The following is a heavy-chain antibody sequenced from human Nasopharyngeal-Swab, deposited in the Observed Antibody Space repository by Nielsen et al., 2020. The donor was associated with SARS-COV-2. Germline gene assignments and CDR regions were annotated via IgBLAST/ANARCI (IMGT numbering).Heavy chain of an antibody. J-gene: IGHJ4*02. CDR3: ARSRIDY. CDR2: IKQDGSEK. CDR1: GFTFSYYW. V-gene: IGHV3-7*01. Sequence: GGSLRPSCAASGFTFSYYWMSWVRQAPGKGLEWVANIKQDGSEKYYVDSVKGRFTISRDNAKNSVYLQMNSLRAEDTAVYYCARSRIDYWGQGTLVTVSS.